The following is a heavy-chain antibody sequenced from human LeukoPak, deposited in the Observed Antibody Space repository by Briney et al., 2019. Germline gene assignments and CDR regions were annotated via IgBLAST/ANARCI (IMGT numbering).Heavy chain of an antibody. V-gene: IGHV4-61*02. J-gene: IGHJ4*02. CDR3: AREGSGSGTASLDY. CDR1: GGSISSGSYY. D-gene: IGHD6-19*01. CDR2: IYTSGST. Sequence: SETLSLTCTVSGGSISSGSYYWSWIRQPAGKGLGWIGRIYTSGSTNYNPSLKSRVTISVDTSQNQFSLKLSSVTAADTAVYYCAREGSGSGTASLDYWGQGTLVTVSS.